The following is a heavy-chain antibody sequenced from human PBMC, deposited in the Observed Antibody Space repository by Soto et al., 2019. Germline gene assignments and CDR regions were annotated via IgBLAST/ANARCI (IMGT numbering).Heavy chain of an antibody. J-gene: IGHJ6*02. V-gene: IGHV1-18*04. Sequence: GASVKVSCKAYGYTFTTYGVSWVRQAPGQGLEWMGWISTFTGHTNYAQKLQDRVTMTTDSSTSTAYMDLRSLRSDDTAVYYCARDLGLHNGHFHGTDVSGQGTTVTLSS. D-gene: IGHD5-12*01. CDR1: GYTFTTYG. CDR2: ISTFTGHT. CDR3: ARDLGLHNGHFHGTDV.